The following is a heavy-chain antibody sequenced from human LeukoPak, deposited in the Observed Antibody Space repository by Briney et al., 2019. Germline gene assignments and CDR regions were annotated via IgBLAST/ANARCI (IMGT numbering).Heavy chain of an antibody. CDR1: GFTFSSYW. CDR2: IKQDGSEK. CDR3: ARESYYYDSSGYYF. J-gene: IGHJ4*02. V-gene: IGHV3-7*03. Sequence: QSGGSLRLSCAASGFTFSSYWMSWVRQAPGKGLEWVANIKQDGSEKYYVDSVKGRFTISRDNAKNSLYLQMSSLRAEDTAVYYCARESYYYDSSGYYFWGQGTLVTVSS. D-gene: IGHD3-22*01.